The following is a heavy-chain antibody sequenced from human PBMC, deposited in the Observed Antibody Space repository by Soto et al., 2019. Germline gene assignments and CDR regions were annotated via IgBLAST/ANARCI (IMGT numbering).Heavy chain of an antibody. CDR2: INAGNGNT. Sequence: ASVKVSCKASGYTFTSYAMHWVRQAPGQRLEWMGWINAGNGNTKYSQKFQGRVTITRDTSASTAYMELSSLRSEDTAVYYCARDQGSGMPYYSYYMDVWGKGTTVTVSS. CDR1: GYTFTSYA. V-gene: IGHV1-3*01. D-gene: IGHD3-10*01. CDR3: ARDQGSGMPYYSYYMDV. J-gene: IGHJ6*03.